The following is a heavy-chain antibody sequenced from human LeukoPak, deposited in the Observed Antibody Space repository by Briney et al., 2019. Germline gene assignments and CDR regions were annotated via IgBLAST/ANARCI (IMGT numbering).Heavy chain of an antibody. J-gene: IGHJ4*02. CDR2: ISGYTGDT. Sequence: ASVKVSCKTSGYTFTNYDIYWVRQAPGQGLECMGWISGYTGDTKYAQILQGRFTVTTDTATGTAYMELSSLRSEDTAVYYCARERIAAAFIGGTFDYWGQGTLVTVSS. D-gene: IGHD6-13*01. CDR1: GYTFTNYD. V-gene: IGHV1-18*01. CDR3: ARERIAAAFIGGTFDY.